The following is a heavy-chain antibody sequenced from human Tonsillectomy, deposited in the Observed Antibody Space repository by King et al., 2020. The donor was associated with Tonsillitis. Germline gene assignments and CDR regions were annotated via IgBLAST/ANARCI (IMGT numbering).Heavy chain of an antibody. V-gene: IGHV4-34*01. CDR3: AGVCPYCSGGNCYSYYYYMDV. CDR1: GESFSGYY. Sequence: VQLQQWGAGLLKPSETLSLTCAVYGESFSGYYWSWIRQPPGEGLEWIGEISHTGNTKYNPSLKSRVSISVDTSKNQFSLKVSSVTAAEPAVYYCAGVCPYCSGGNCYSYYYYMDVWATGTTVTVSS. D-gene: IGHD2-15*01. J-gene: IGHJ6*03. CDR2: ISHTGNT.